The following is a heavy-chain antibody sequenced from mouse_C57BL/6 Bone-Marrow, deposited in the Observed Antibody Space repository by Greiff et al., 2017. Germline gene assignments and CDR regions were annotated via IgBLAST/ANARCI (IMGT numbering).Heavy chain of an antibody. CDR1: GFTFSSYA. CDR2: ISSGGDYI. Sequence: EVMLVESGEGLVKPGGSLKLSCAASGFTFSSYAMSWVRQTPEKRLEWVAYISSGGDYIYYAYTVKGRFTISRDNARNTLYLQMSSLKSEDTAMYYCTRVRIYYYGSSYAYYAMDYWGQGTSVTVSS. V-gene: IGHV5-9-1*02. D-gene: IGHD1-1*01. J-gene: IGHJ4*01. CDR3: TRVRIYYYGSSYAYYAMDY.